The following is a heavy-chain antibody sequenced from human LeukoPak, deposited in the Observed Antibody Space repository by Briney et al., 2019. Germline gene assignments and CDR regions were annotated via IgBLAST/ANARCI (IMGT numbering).Heavy chain of an antibody. Sequence: GGSLRLSCAASGFAFSNYAMSWVRQAPGKGLEWVSAISGSGGSTYYADSVKGRFTISRDNSKDTLYLQMNSLRAEDTAVYYCAKDQVVVVAATHYYYYGMDVWGQGTTVTVSS. J-gene: IGHJ6*02. V-gene: IGHV3-23*01. CDR2: ISGSGGST. CDR3: AKDQVVVVAATHYYYYGMDV. CDR1: GFAFSNYA. D-gene: IGHD2-15*01.